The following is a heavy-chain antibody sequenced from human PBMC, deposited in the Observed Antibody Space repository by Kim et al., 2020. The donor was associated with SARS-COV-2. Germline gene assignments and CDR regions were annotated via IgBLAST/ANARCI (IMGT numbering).Heavy chain of an antibody. CDR1: GFMFSSYT. Sequence: GGSLRLSCAASGFMFSSYTMTWVSQAPGRGLEWVAPIMKDGGDNTNVDSAKGWFTISRAEAKTSLYLQMNNLRAKDTAVYYFATGSGSFWGQGTLVTVSS. J-gene: IGHJ4*02. V-gene: IGHV3-7*01. CDR2: IMKDGGDN. D-gene: IGHD3-10*01. CDR3: ATGSGSF.